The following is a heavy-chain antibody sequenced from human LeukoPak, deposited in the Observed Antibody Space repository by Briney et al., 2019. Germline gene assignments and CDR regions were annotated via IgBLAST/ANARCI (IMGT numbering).Heavy chain of an antibody. CDR3: ARRLPSTAFDN. V-gene: IGHV4-38-2*01. J-gene: IGHJ4*02. CDR2: IYHTGTT. Sequence: SETVSLTCAVSGYSINTGSYWGWIRQPPGKGLEWIGHIYHTGTTQYNPSLSSRVSMSVDTSKNHFSLTLTSVTAADTAIYYCARRLPSTAFDNWGQGGPVTVSS. CDR1: GYSINTGSY. D-gene: IGHD1-1*01.